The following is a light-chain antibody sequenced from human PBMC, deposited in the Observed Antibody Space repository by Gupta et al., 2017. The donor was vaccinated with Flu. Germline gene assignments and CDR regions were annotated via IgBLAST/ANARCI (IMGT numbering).Light chain of an antibody. CDR3: QQYNSYSTWT. V-gene: IGKV1-5*03. J-gene: IGKJ1*01. Sequence: STLSAALGDRVTITCRASHSISSWLAWYQQKPGKAPKLLIYKASSLESGVPSRFNGSGSGTEFTLTISSLQPDDFATYYCQQYNSYSTWTFGQGTKVEIK. CDR1: HSISSW. CDR2: KAS.